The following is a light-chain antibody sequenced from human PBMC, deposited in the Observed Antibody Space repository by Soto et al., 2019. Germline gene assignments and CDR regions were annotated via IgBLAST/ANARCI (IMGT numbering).Light chain of an antibody. V-gene: IGLV2-14*01. J-gene: IGLJ1*01. CDR3: SSYTSSSTLTYV. CDR2: EVS. Sequence: SVLIQPASVSGSPGQSITISCTGTSSDVGGYNYVSWYQQHPGKAPKLMIYEVSNRPSGVSNRFSGSKSGNTASLTISGLQAEDEADYYCSSYTSSSTLTYVFGTGTKVTVL. CDR1: SSDVGGYNY.